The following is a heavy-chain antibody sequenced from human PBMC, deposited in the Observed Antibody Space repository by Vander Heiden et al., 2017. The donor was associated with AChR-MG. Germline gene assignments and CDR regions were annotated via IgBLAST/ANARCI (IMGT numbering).Heavy chain of an antibody. CDR3: ARQRYRSTWYRGFEF. J-gene: IGHJ4*02. CDR1: GDSLSSNN. V-gene: IGHV4-4*07. D-gene: IGHD6-13*01. Sequence: QVQLQESGPGLVKPSETLSLTCTVSGDSLSSNNWSWLRQPAGKGLEWIGRIYRGGSTNYNPSLKSRVTMSLDRSKNQFSLKLSSVTAADTAVYFCARQRYRSTWYRGFEFWGQGTLVTVSS. CDR2: IYRGGST.